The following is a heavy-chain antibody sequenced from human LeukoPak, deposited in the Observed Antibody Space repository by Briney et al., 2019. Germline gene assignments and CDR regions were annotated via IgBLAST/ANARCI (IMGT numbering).Heavy chain of an antibody. J-gene: IGHJ6*02. D-gene: IGHD4-17*01. CDR1: GFSFSSYG. CDR2: IYSGGST. CDR3: ARPSAVTTGPYYYGMDV. V-gene: IGHV3-66*01. Sequence: GGSLRLSCAASGFSFSSYGMHWVRQAPGKGLEWVSVIYSGGSTYYADSVKGRFTISRDNSKNTLYLQMNSLRAEDTAVYYCARPSAVTTGPYYYGMDVWGQGTTVTVSS.